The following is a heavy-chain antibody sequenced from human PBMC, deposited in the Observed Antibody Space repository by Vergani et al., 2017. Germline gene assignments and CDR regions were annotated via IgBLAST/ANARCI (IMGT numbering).Heavy chain of an antibody. J-gene: IGHJ4*02. CDR1: GFTFSGSA. CDR3: TTNAIAVAGTIDY. V-gene: IGHV3-73*01. D-gene: IGHD6-19*01. Sequence: EVQLVESGGGLVKPGGSLRLSCAASGFTFSGSAMHWVRQASGKGLEWVGRIRSKANSYATAYAASVKGRFTISRDDSKNTAYLQMNSLKTEDTAVYYCTTNAIAVAGTIDYWGQGTLVTVSS. CDR2: IRSKANSYAT.